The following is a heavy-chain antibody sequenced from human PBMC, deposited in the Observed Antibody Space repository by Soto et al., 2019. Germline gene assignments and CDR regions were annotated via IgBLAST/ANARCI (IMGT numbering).Heavy chain of an antibody. V-gene: IGHV4-30-4*02. CDR2: IYYSGST. CDR1: GGSISSGDYY. Sequence: SETLSLTCTVSGGSISSGDYYWSWIRQPPGKGLEWIGYIYYSGSTYYNPSLKSRVTISVDTSKNQFSLKLSPVTAADTAVYYCARSRGLLRTYYYYYMDVWGKGTTVTVSS. D-gene: IGHD3-10*01. J-gene: IGHJ6*03. CDR3: ARSRGLLRTYYYYYMDV.